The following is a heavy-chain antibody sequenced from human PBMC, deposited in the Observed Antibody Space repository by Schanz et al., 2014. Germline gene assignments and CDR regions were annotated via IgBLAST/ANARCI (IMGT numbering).Heavy chain of an antibody. CDR2: YSGGST. CDR3: AKCIGWYGRCAFDI. CDR1: GFTVSSNY. V-gene: IGHV3-53*01. J-gene: IGHJ3*02. Sequence: EVQLVESGGCLIQPGGSLRLSCAASGFTVSSNYMSWVRQAPGKGLEWVAVYSGGSTFYTDSVKGRFTISRDNSKNTLYLQMNSLIAEDTAVYYCAKCIGWYGRCAFDIWGQGTMVTVSS. D-gene: IGHD6-19*01.